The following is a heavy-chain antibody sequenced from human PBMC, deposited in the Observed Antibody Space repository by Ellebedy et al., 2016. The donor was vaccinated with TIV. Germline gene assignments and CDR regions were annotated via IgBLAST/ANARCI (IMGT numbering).Heavy chain of an antibody. Sequence: SVKVSXXASGGTFSSYAISWVRQAPGQGLEWMGRIIPILGIANYAQKFQGRVTITADKSASTAYMELSSLRSEDTAVYYCARGFRPYEAYCGGDCSPIGYWGQGTLVTVSS. CDR1: GGTFSSYA. CDR2: IIPILGIA. D-gene: IGHD2-21*02. V-gene: IGHV1-69*04. J-gene: IGHJ4*02. CDR3: ARGFRPYEAYCGGDCSPIGY.